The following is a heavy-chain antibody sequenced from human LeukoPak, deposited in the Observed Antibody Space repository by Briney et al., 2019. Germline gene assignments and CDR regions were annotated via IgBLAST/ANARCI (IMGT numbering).Heavy chain of an antibody. Sequence: ASVKVSCKASGGTFSSYAISWVRQAPGQGLEWMGGIIPIFGTANYAQKFQGRVTITADKSTSTAYMELSRLRSDDTAVYYCARIHDYGDYFDYWGQGTLVTVSS. CDR1: GGTFSSYA. J-gene: IGHJ4*02. CDR3: ARIHDYGDYFDY. V-gene: IGHV1-69*06. D-gene: IGHD4-17*01. CDR2: IIPIFGTA.